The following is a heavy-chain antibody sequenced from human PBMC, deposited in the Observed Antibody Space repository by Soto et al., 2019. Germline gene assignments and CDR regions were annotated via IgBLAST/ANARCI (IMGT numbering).Heavy chain of an antibody. Sequence: EVRLVESGGGSVKPEGSLRLSCAASGLRLSDGWMNWVRQTPGKGLEWVGRIKSKGDGGAVDYAAPVNGRFTISRDDSDNMLCLQLNNLKADDTGIYYCTRRPKAGDAGVDRLAYWGQGALVTVSS. J-gene: IGHJ4*02. D-gene: IGHD3-10*01. CDR3: TRRPKAGDAGVDRLAY. CDR2: IKSKGDGGAV. CDR1: GLRLSDGW. V-gene: IGHV3-15*07.